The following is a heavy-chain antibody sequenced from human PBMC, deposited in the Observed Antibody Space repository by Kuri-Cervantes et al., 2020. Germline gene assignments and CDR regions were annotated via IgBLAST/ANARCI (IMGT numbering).Heavy chain of an antibody. V-gene: IGHV3-48*01. J-gene: IGHJ3*02. CDR3: ARVADMVRGVITQNDAFDI. D-gene: IGHD3-10*01. CDR1: GFTFSSYS. CDR2: ISSSSSTI. Sequence: GESLKISCAASGFTFSSYSMNWVRQAPGKGLEWVSYISSSSSTIYYADSVKGRFTISRDNAKNSLYLQMNSLRAEDTALYYCARVADMVRGVITQNDAFDIWGQGTMVTVSS.